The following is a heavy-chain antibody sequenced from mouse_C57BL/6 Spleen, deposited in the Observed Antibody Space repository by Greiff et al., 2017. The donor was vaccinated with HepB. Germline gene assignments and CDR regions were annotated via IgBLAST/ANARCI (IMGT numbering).Heavy chain of an antibody. J-gene: IGHJ4*01. CDR1: GSTFTSYW. D-gene: IGHD1-1*01. V-gene: IGHV1-52*01. CDR2: IDPSASET. CDR3: ARDYGSSHYYAMDD. Sequence: QVQLQQPGAELVRPGSSVKLSCKASGSTFTSYWMHWVKQRPIQGLEWIGNIDPSASETHYNQKFKDKATLTVDKSSSTAYMQLSSLTSEDSAVDYCARDYGSSHYYAMDDWGQGTAVTVSA.